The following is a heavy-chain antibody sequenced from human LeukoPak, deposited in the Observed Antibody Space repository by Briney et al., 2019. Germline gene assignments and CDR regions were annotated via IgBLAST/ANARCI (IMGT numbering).Heavy chain of an antibody. V-gene: IGHV3-21*01. CDR1: GFTFSSYS. Sequence: GGSLRLSCAASGFTFSSYSMNWVRQVPGKGLEWVSSISSIGSYIYYADSVKGRFTISRDNAKNSLYLQMNSLRAEDTTVYYCARLLKRYCSGGSCYFDDAFDIWGQGTMVTVSS. CDR3: ARLLKRYCSGGSCYFDDAFDI. J-gene: IGHJ3*02. D-gene: IGHD2-15*01. CDR2: ISSIGSYI.